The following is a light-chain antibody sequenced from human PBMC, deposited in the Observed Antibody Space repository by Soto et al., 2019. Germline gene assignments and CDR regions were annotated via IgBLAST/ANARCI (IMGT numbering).Light chain of an antibody. V-gene: IGKV3-20*01. J-gene: IGKJ3*01. Sequence: EIVFTQSPCTLSLSPGQRATLSCRASETLSSGSLAWYQQKPGQAPRLLISNASRRATGTPDRFSGSGSGTDFTLTISRLEPGDFAVYFCQQYGRSPVTFGPGTKVDIK. CDR2: NAS. CDR1: ETLSSGS. CDR3: QQYGRSPVT.